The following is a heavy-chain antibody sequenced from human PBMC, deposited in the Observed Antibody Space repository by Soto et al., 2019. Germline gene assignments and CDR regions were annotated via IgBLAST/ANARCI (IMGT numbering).Heavy chain of an antibody. V-gene: IGHV2-5*02. CDR3: AHRVLKASLDHYWGSFDR. J-gene: IGHJ3*01. D-gene: IGHD7-27*01. CDR1: GFSLTTSGVG. Sequence: QITLKESGPTLVKPTQTLTLTCTFSGFSLTTSGVGVGWIRQPPGKALEWLALIYWDDDKRYNPSLKSSLTITKHTSKNQVILTMTNLDPVDTATYFCAHRVLKASLDHYWGSFDRWGPGTMVTVSS. CDR2: IYWDDDK.